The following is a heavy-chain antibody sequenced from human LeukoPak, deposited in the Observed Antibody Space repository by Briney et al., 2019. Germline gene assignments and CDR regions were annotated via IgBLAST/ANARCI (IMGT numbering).Heavy chain of an antibody. CDR1: GYSISSGYF. D-gene: IGHD7-27*01. J-gene: IGHJ4*02. V-gene: IGHV4-38-2*02. Sequence: SETLSLTCSVSGYSISSGYFWGWIRQPPGKGPEWIATTHHSGATYHNPSLKSRVTLSVDTSKNQVSLKMTSVTAADTAVYYCTREVWGSTFPDYWGQGTLVTVSS. CDR3: TREVWGSTFPDY. CDR2: THHSGAT.